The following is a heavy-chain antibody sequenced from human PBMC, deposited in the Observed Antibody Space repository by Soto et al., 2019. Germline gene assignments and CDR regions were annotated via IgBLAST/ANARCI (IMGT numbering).Heavy chain of an antibody. CDR3: ASDWAAAGPFDF. D-gene: IGHD6-13*01. CDR1: GYTFTSYG. J-gene: IGHJ4*02. CDR2: ISAYNGNT. V-gene: IGHV1-18*01. Sequence: QVQLVQSGAEVKKPGASVKVSCKASGYTFTSYGISWVRQAPGQGLEWMGWISAYNGNTNYEQKLQGRVSMTTDTSTRTVYMELRSLRSDDTAVYYCASDWAAAGPFDFWGQGTLVTVSS.